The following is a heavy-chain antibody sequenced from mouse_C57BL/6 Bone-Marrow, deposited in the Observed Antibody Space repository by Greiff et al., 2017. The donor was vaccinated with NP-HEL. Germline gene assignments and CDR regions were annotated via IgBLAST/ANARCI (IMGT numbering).Heavy chain of an antibody. D-gene: IGHD1-1*01. Sequence: VQLQQSGPGLVQPSQSLSITCTVSGFSLTSYGVHWVRQSPGKGLAWLGVIWSGGSTDYNAAFISRLSISKDNSKSQVFFKMNSLQADDTAIYYCARMREFITTGWYFDVWGTGTTVTVSS. CDR2: IWSGGST. V-gene: IGHV2-2*01. CDR3: ARMREFITTGWYFDV. J-gene: IGHJ1*03. CDR1: GFSLTSYG.